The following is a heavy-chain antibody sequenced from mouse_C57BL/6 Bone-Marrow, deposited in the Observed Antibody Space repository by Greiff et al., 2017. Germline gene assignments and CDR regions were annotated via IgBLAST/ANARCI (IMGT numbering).Heavy chain of an antibody. Sequence: VQLQQSGPELVKPGASVKISCKASGYSFTGYYMNWVKQSPEKSLEWIGEINPSTGGTTYNQKFKAKATLTVDKSSSTAYMQLKSLTSEDSAVYYCARTWLLGFDYWGQGTTLTVSS. J-gene: IGHJ2*01. CDR2: INPSTGGT. D-gene: IGHD2-2*01. CDR1: GYSFTGYY. V-gene: IGHV1-42*01. CDR3: ARTWLLGFDY.